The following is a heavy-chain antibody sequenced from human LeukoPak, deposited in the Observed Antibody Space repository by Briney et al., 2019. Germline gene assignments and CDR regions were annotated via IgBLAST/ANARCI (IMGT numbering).Heavy chain of an antibody. Sequence: ASVKVSCKASGYTFTSYDINWVRQATGQGLEWMGWMNSNSGNTGYAQKFQGRVTITRNTSISTAYMELSSLRSEDTAVYYCARAPGMEYQLLIDAFDIWGKGTMVTVSS. J-gene: IGHJ3*02. CDR3: ARAPGMEYQLLIDAFDI. V-gene: IGHV1-8*03. CDR2: MNSNSGNT. D-gene: IGHD2-2*01. CDR1: GYTFTSYD.